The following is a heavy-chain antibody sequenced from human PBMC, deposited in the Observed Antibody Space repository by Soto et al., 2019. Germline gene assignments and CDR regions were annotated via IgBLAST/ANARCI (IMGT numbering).Heavy chain of an antibody. D-gene: IGHD4-17*01. CDR3: ARGGSYGDFFDY. CDR1: GGSMSYNY. V-gene: IGHV4-59*01. Sequence: PSETLSLTCTVSGGSMSYNYWTWIRQSPGKGLEWIGYIYYTGSTKYNPSLKSRVTISLATSKNQFSLRLTSVTSADTSVYYCARGGSYGDFFDYWGQGAQVTVS. CDR2: IYYTGST. J-gene: IGHJ4*02.